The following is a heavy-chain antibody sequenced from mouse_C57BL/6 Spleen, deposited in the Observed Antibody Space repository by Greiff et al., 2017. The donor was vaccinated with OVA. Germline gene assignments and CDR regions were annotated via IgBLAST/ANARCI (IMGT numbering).Heavy chain of an antibody. Sequence: VKLQQPGAELVKPGASVKLSCKASGYTFTSYWMQWVKQRPGQGLEWIGEIDPSDSYTNYNQKFKGKATLTVDTSSSTAYMQLSSLTSEDSAVYYCARGDYYGSNPDYWGQGTTLTVSS. J-gene: IGHJ2*01. D-gene: IGHD1-1*01. CDR2: IDPSDSYT. CDR1: GYTFTSYW. V-gene: IGHV1-50*01. CDR3: ARGDYYGSNPDY.